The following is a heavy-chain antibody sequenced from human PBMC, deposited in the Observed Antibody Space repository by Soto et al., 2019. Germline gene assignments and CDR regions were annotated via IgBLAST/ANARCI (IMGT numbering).Heavy chain of an antibody. Sequence: PSETLSLTYTVSGGYIRSHYWSWIRKTPGKGLEWIGYIYYSGSTNYNPSLKSRVTISVDTSKNQFSLKLSSVTAADTAVYYCARVISPRHLYYYYYMDVWGKGTTVTVSS. CDR2: IYYSGST. CDR3: ARVISPRHLYYYYYMDV. V-gene: IGHV4-59*11. CDR1: GGYIRSHY. J-gene: IGHJ6*03.